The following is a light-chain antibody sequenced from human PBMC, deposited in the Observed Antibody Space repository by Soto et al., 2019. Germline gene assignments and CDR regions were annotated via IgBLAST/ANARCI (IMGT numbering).Light chain of an antibody. Sequence: QSVLTQPPSASGTPGQRVTISCSGSSSNIGSNTVNWYQQLPGTAPKLLIYSNNQRPSRVPDRFSGSKSGTSASLAISGLQSEDEADYYCAAWDDSLNGVVFGGWTKLTVL. V-gene: IGLV1-44*01. J-gene: IGLJ2*01. CDR1: SSNIGSNT. CDR2: SNN. CDR3: AAWDDSLNGVV.